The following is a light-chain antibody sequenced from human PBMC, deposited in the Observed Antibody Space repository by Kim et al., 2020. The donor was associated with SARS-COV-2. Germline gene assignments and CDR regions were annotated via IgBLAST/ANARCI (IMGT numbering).Light chain of an antibody. V-gene: IGLV6-57*02. CDR2: EDN. J-gene: IGLJ3*02. CDR3: QSYDSSNWV. CDR1: SGRIASNS. Sequence: GMSVTISCTSSSGRIASNSVQWYQRRPGSAPTTVIYEDNQRPSGVPDRFSGSIDSSSNSASLTISGLKTEDEADYYCQSYDSSNWVFGGGTKLTVL.